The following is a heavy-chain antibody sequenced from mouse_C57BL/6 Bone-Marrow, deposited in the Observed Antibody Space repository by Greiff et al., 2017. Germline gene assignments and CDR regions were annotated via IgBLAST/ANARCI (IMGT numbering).Heavy chain of an antibody. CDR2: IYPGDGDT. J-gene: IGHJ4*01. CDR3: ARTYYYGSSYVFYAMDY. D-gene: IGHD1-1*01. V-gene: IGHV1-82*01. CDR1: GYAFSSSW. Sequence: VQGVESGPELVKPGASVKISCKASGYAFSSSWMNWVKQRPGKGLEWIGRIYPGDGDTNYNGKFKGKATLTADKSSSTAYMQLSSLTSEDSAVYFCARTYYYGSSYVFYAMDYWGQGTSVTVSS.